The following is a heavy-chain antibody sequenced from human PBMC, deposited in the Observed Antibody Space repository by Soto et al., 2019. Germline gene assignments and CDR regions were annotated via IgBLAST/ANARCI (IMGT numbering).Heavy chain of an antibody. CDR1: GFTFSSYA. D-gene: IGHD3-16*01. CDR3: AKVGGYVDYYYGMDV. V-gene: IGHV3-23*01. Sequence: GGSLRLSCAASGFTFSSYAMSWGRQAPGKGLEWVSAISGSGVSTYYADSVKGRFTISRDNSKNTLYLKMNSLRAEDTAVYYCAKVGGYVDYYYGMDVWGQGTTVTVSS. J-gene: IGHJ6*02. CDR2: ISGSGVST.